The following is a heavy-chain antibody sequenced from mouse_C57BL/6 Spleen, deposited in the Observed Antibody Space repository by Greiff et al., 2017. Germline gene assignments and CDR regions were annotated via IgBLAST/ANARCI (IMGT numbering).Heavy chain of an antibody. CDR3: ARGPYYYGSSYDWYFDV. Sequence: EVQRVESGGGLVKPGGSLKLSCAASGFTFSSYAMSWVRQTPEKRLEWVATISDGGSYTYYPDNVKGRFTISRDNAKNNLYLQMNHLKSEDTAMYYCARGPYYYGSSYDWYFDVWGTGTTVTVSS. V-gene: IGHV5-4*01. CDR2: ISDGGSYT. D-gene: IGHD1-1*01. J-gene: IGHJ1*03. CDR1: GFTFSSYA.